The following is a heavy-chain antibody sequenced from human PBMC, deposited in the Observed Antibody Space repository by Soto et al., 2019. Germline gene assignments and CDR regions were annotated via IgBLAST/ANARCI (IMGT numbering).Heavy chain of an antibody. V-gene: IGHV4-59*01. J-gene: IGHJ4*02. Sequence: SETLSLTCTVSGGSISSYYWSWIRQPPGKGLEWIGYIYYSGSTNYNPSLKSRVTISVDTSKNQFSLKLSSVTAADTAVYYCARGIGQQLPSLDWGQGTLVTVSS. CDR2: IYYSGST. CDR3: ARGIGQQLPSLD. D-gene: IGHD2-2*01. CDR1: GGSISSYY.